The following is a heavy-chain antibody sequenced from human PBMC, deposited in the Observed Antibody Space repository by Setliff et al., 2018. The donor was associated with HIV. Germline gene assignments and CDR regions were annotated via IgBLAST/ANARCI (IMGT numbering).Heavy chain of an antibody. Sequence: GGSLRLSCAVSGFTVSCNYMSWVRQAPGKGLEWVSVIYSGGSTYYADSVKGRFTISRDNSKNTLYLQMNSLRAEDTAVYYCAKDHATSSWFTALLDYWGQGALVTVSS. CDR3: AKDHATSSWFTALLDY. V-gene: IGHV3-53*01. J-gene: IGHJ4*02. CDR2: IYSGGST. D-gene: IGHD6-13*01. CDR1: GFTVSCNY.